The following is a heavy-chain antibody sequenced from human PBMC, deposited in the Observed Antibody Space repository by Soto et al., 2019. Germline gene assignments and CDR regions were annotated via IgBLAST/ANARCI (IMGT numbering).Heavy chain of an antibody. D-gene: IGHD2-21*02. V-gene: IGHV3-33*01. CDR1: GFTFSSYG. CDR3: AREPMVTAVGYYYGMDV. J-gene: IGHJ6*02. Sequence: GGSLRLSCAASGFTFSSYGMHWVRQAPGKGLEWVAVIWYDGSNKYYADSVKGRFTISRDNSKNTLYLQMNSLRAEDTAVYYCAREPMVTAVGYYYGMDVCGQGTTVTVSS. CDR2: IWYDGSNK.